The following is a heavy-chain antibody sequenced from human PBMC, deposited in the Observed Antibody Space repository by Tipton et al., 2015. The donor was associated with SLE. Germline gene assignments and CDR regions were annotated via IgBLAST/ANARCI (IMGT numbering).Heavy chain of an antibody. J-gene: IGHJ5*02. D-gene: IGHD6-13*01. V-gene: IGHV4-39*07. CDR2: IYYSGST. CDR1: GGSISSSSYY. CDR3: ARLGVKSSSSWDSPKVDWFDP. Sequence: TLSLTCTVSGGSISSSSYYWGWIRQPPGKGLEWIGSIYYSGSTYYNPSLKSRVTISVDTSKNQFSLKLSSVTAADTAVYYCARLGVKSSSSWDSPKVDWFDPWGQGTLVTVSS.